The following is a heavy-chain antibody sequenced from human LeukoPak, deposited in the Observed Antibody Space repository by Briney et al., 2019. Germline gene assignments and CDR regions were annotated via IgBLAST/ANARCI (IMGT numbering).Heavy chain of an antibody. CDR2: ISTSSGTI. J-gene: IGHJ3*02. CDR3: ARVKVGATVPASDI. D-gene: IGHD1-26*01. Sequence: GGSLRLSCAASGFSFSSFSMNWVRQAPGKGLEWVSYISTSSGTIYYADSVKGRFTISRDNAKNLLYLQMNSLRDDDTAVYYCARVKVGATVPASDIWGQGTMVTVSS. V-gene: IGHV3-48*02. CDR1: GFSFSSFS.